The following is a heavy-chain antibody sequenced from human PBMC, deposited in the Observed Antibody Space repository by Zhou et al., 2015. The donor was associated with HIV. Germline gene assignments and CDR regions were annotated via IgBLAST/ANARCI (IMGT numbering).Heavy chain of an antibody. Sequence: QVQLVQSGAEVKKPGSSVKVSCRASGGTFNTYAISWVRQAPGQGLEWVGSIIPIFGTANYAQKFQGRVTITADESTSTAYMELSSLRSEDTAVYYCARDRGTTVTTNYYYGMDVWGQGTTVTVSS. J-gene: IGHJ6*02. CDR3: ARDRGTTVTTNYYYGMDV. D-gene: IGHD4-17*01. V-gene: IGHV1-69*18. CDR1: GGTFNTYA. CDR2: IIPIFGTA.